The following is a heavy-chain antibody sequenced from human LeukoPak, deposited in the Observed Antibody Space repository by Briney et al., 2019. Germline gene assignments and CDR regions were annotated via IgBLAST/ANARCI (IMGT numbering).Heavy chain of an antibody. CDR2: IYYSGST. CDR3: ARGEGCREPFYY. CDR1: GGSISGYY. Sequence: SETLSLTCTVSGGSISGYYWSWIRQPPGKGLEWIGFIYYSGSTTYNPSLNSRVTISVDTSKNQFSLNLRSVTAADTAIYYCARGEGCREPFYYWGQGIVVTVSS. J-gene: IGHJ4*02. V-gene: IGHV4-59*01. D-gene: IGHD1-14*01.